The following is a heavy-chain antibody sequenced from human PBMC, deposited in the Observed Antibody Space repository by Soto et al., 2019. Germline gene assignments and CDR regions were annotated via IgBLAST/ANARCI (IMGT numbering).Heavy chain of an antibody. CDR1: GFTFSKAR. J-gene: IGHJ4*02. CDR2: IKSKTDGGTT. V-gene: IGHV3-15*07. D-gene: IGHD3-22*01. Sequence: GGALRISCAAPGFTFSKARVNWVRPAPGEGVEGVGRIKSKTDGGTTDYAAPVKGRFTISRDDSKNTLYLQMNSLKTEDTAVYYCTTTYYYDSSGYFKAPYWGQGTLVTVSS. CDR3: TTTYYYDSSGYFKAPY.